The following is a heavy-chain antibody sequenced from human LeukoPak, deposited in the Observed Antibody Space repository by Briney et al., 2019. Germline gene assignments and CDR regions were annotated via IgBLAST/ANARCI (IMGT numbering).Heavy chain of an antibody. CDR3: ARSDGYGLVGI. CDR1: GASINSGSNY. CDR2: IYSIGST. V-gene: IGHV4-39*07. D-gene: IGHD5-18*01. Sequence: PSETLSLTCRVSGASINSGSNYWGWLRQPPGKTLEWIGSIYSIGSTYYIPSLKSRVIIMIDTPKNHFSLALSSVTAADTAVYYCARSDGYGLVGIWGQGTMVTVSS. J-gene: IGHJ3*02.